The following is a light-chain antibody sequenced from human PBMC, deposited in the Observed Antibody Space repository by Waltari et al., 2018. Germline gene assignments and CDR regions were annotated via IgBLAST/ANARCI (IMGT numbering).Light chain of an antibody. CDR1: NMRHKY. Sequence: SYKLTQTPSLAVSPRQNASITCYGENMRHKYVCWYQQKTGQSPELVIYQDDKRPAGIPERFSGSNSGDTATLTISGTQPMDEADYYWQAWDDTTAWVFGGGTKLTVL. J-gene: IGLJ3*02. CDR2: QDD. V-gene: IGLV3-1*01. CDR3: QAWDDTTAWV.